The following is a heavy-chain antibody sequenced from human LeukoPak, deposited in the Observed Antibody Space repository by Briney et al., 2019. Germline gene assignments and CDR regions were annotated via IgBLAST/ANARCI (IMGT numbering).Heavy chain of an antibody. CDR1: GFSFNSDW. D-gene: IGHD3-16*01. CDR3: TRRLDD. V-gene: IGHV3-7*01. Sequence: GGSLRLSCAASGFSFNSDWMDWVRQAPGKGLEWVANIKHDESEKNYLDSVKGRFTISRDNAQNSLYLQMNGLRVEDTAVYYCTRRLDDWGRGTLVTVSS. J-gene: IGHJ4*02. CDR2: IKHDESEK.